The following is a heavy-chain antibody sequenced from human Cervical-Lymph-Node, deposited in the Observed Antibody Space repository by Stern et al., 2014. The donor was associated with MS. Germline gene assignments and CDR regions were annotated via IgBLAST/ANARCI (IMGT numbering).Heavy chain of an antibody. CDR2: IYPDDSDI. CDR3: ARPPPRRKWDDPNYGMDV. CDR1: GYTFTNNW. Sequence: QLVQSGAEVKKPGESLKISCKGSGYTFTNNWIAWVRQMPGKGLEWMGIIYPDDSDIRYSPSLQGQVTISADKSIGTAYLQGSSLKAADSAVYYCARPPPRRKWDDPNYGMDVWGQGTTVTVSS. V-gene: IGHV5-51*03. D-gene: IGHD1-1*01. J-gene: IGHJ6*02.